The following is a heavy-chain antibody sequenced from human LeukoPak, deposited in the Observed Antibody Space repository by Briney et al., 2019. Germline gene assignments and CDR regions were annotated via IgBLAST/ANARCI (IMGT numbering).Heavy chain of an antibody. Sequence: PGGSLRLSCAASGFTFSSYAMSWVRQAPGKGLEWVSAISGSGGSTYYADSVKGRFTISRDNSKNTLYLQMNSLRAEDTAVYYCAKDQASTTYYDILTGYSECWGQGTLVTVSS. CDR1: GFTFSSYA. D-gene: IGHD3-9*01. V-gene: IGHV3-23*01. CDR3: AKDQASTTYYDILTGYSEC. J-gene: IGHJ4*02. CDR2: ISGSGGST.